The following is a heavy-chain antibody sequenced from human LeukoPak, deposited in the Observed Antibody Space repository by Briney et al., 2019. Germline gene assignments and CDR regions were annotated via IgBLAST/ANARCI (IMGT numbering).Heavy chain of an antibody. D-gene: IGHD3-9*01. V-gene: IGHV3-66*01. CDR1: GFRVTNDY. Sequence: GGSLRLSCAVSGFRVTNDYMNWVRQAPGKGLEWVSIIYAGGSTYYADSVKGRFTISRDSSNNTLFLQMSNLRANDSGLYYCATDIRSSPLGFWGHGTLVTVSS. CDR3: ATDIRSSPLGF. CDR2: IYAGGST. J-gene: IGHJ4*01.